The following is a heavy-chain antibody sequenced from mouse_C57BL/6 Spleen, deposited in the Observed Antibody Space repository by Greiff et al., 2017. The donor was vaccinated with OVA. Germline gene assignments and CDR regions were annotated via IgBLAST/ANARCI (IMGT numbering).Heavy chain of an antibody. CDR1: GYSITSGYY. V-gene: IGHV3-6*01. J-gene: IGHJ1*03. Sequence: ESGPGLVKPSQSLSLTCSVTGYSITSGYYWNWIRQFPGNKLEWMGYISYDGSNNYNPSLKNRISITRDTSKNQFFLKLNSVTTEDTATYYCARGVYGSRYFDVGGTGTTVTVSS. CDR2: ISYDGSN. D-gene: IGHD1-1*01. CDR3: ARGVYGSRYFDV.